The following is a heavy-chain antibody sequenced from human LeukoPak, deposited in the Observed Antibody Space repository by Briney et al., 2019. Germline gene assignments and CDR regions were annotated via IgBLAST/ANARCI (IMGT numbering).Heavy chain of an antibody. Sequence: SETLSLTCTVSGGSISSYYWSWIRQSPGKGLEWMGYISYSGSTNYNPSLKSRVTISVDTSKNQFSLKLSSVTAADTAVYYCARYVWGSYPTFEDYWGQGTLVTVSS. J-gene: IGHJ4*02. CDR3: ARYVWGSYPTFEDY. V-gene: IGHV4-59*01. CDR2: ISYSGST. CDR1: GGSISSYY. D-gene: IGHD3-16*02.